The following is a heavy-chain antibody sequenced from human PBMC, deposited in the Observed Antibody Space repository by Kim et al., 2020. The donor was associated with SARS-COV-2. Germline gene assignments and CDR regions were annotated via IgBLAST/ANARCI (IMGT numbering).Heavy chain of an antibody. CDR1: GGSFSGYY. D-gene: IGHD5-12*01. CDR2: IYHSGST. CDR3: ARGPQWLRQFGY. Sequence: SETLSLTCVVYGGSFSGYYWSWIRQPPGKGLEWIGEIYHSGSTNYNPSLKSRVTISVDTFKNQFSLRLSSVTAEDTAVYYCARGPQWLRQFGYWGQGTLVTVSS. J-gene: IGHJ4*02. V-gene: IGHV4-34*01.